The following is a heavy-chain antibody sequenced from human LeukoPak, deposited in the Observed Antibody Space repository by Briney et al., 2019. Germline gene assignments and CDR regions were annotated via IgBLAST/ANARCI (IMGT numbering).Heavy chain of an antibody. CDR1: GASLTRPTYY. Sequence: KTSETLSLTCSVSGASLTRPTYYQWSWIRQPPGKGLELIGRLFSTGSATLNPSLKSRVTMSLDTSKSQFSLKLSSVTAEDSAVYYCARFKSGGFSYFDSWGQGTLVAVSS. J-gene: IGHJ4*02. CDR2: LFSTGSA. V-gene: IGHV4-61*01. D-gene: IGHD3-3*01. CDR3: ARFKSGGFSYFDS.